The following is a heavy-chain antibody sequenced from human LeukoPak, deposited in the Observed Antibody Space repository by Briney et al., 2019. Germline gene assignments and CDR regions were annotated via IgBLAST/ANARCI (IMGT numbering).Heavy chain of an antibody. CDR1: GFTFISSA. CDR2: ISGSGGTT. Sequence: GGSLRLSCAASGFTFISSAMSWARQAPGKGLEWVSTISGSGGTTYYADSVKGRFTIFRDNSKNTLDLQMNSLRAEDTAVYYCAKCGGLDWFDPWGQGTLVTVSS. D-gene: IGHD3-10*01. V-gene: IGHV3-23*01. CDR3: AKCGGLDWFDP. J-gene: IGHJ5*02.